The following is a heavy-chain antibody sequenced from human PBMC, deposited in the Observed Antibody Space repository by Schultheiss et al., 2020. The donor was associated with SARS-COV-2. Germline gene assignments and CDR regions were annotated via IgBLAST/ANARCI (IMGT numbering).Heavy chain of an antibody. Sequence: SETLSLTCAVYGGSFSGYYWSWIRQPPGKGLEWIGYIYYSGSTNYNPSLKSRVTISVDTSKNQFSLKLSSVTAADTAVYYCARHNGGDGYYWHYYYYGMDVWGQGTTVTVSS. D-gene: IGHD3-22*01. CDR2: IYYSGST. J-gene: IGHJ6*02. CDR1: GGSFSGYY. CDR3: ARHNGGDGYYWHYYYYGMDV. V-gene: IGHV4-59*08.